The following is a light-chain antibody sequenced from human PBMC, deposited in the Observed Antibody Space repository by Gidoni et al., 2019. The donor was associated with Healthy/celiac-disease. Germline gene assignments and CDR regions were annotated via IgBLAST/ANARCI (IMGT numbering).Light chain of an antibody. CDR2: DAS. CDR3: QQRSNWPIT. CDR1: QSVSSY. J-gene: IGKJ5*01. Sequence: EIVLTQSPATLSLSPGERATLSCRASQSVSSYLAWYQQKPGQAPRLLIYDASNRATGIPARFRGSGSGTDFTLTISSREPEDFAVYYCQQRSNWPITFGQGTRLEI. V-gene: IGKV3-11*01.